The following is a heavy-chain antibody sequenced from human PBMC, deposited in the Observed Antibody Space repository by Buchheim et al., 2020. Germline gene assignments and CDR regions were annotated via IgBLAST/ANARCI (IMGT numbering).Heavy chain of an antibody. CDR2: INHSGST. CDR1: GGSFSGYY. V-gene: IGHV4-34*01. Sequence: QVQLQQWGAGLLKPSETLSRTCAVYGGSFSGYYWSWIRQPPGKGLEWIGEINHSGSTNYNPSLKSRVTISVDTSKNQFSLKLSSVTAADTAVYYCAPVVGVIPYYGMDVWGQGTT. CDR3: APVVGVIPYYGMDV. D-gene: IGHD3-16*01. J-gene: IGHJ6*02.